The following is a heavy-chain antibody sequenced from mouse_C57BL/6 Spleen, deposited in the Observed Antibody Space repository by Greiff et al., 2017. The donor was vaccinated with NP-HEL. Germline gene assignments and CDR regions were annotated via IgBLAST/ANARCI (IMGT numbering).Heavy chain of an antibody. CDR2: IYPGDGDT. V-gene: IGHV1-82*01. CDR1: GYAFSSSW. D-gene: IGHD1-1*01. J-gene: IGHJ4*01. Sequence: VQLQQSGPELVKPGASVKISCKASGYAFSSSWMNWVKQRPGKGLEWIGRIYPGDGDTNYNGKFKGKATLTADKSSSTAYMQLSSLTSEDSAVYFCARLTTVVAPRAMDYWGQGTSVTVSS. CDR3: ARLTTVVAPRAMDY.